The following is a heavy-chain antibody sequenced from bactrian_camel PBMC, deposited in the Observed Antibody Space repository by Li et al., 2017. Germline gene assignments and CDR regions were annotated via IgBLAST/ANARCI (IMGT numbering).Heavy chain of an antibody. CDR1: GNDWRGNC. CDR2: ISRRGNVG. D-gene: IGHD6*01. J-gene: IGHJ4*01. CDR3: AIGGATPCTVRGGSMPYDY. Sequence: HAQLVESGGGSVQPGGSLSLSCVVSGNDWRGNCLGWFRQTPGKEREGVAGISRRGNVGYYADSVQGRFTISRDNAKSTLDLQMNSLKPEDTAMYYCAIGGATPCTVRGGSMPYDYWGQGTQVTVS. V-gene: IGHV3S54*01.